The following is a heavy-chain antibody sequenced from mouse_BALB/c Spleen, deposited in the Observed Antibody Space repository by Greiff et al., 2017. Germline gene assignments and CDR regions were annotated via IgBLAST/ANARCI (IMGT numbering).Heavy chain of an antibody. J-gene: IGHJ3*01. CDR2: IWAGGST. V-gene: IGHV2-9*02. CDR1: GFSLTSYG. CDR3: ARAAYGSSYGFAY. D-gene: IGHD1-1*01. Sequence: VKVEESGPGLVAPSQSLSITCTVSGFSLTSYGVHWVRQPPGKGLEWLGVIWAGGSTNYNSALMSRLSISKDNSKSQVFLKMNSLQTDDTAMYYCARAAYGSSYGFAYWGQGTLVTVSA.